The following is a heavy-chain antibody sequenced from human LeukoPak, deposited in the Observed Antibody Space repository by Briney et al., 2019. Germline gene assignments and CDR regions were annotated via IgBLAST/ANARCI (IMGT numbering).Heavy chain of an antibody. CDR3: ARGTDRYYYYYGMDV. J-gene: IGHJ6*02. CDR1: GYTFTSYG. V-gene: IGHV1-18*01. CDR2: ISAYNGNT. Sequence: GASVKVSCKASGYTFTSYGISWVRQAPGQGLEWMGWISAYNGNTNYAQKLQGRVTMTTDTSTSTAYMELRSLRSDDTAVYYCARGTDRYYYYYGMDVWGQGTTVTVSS. D-gene: IGHD1-1*01.